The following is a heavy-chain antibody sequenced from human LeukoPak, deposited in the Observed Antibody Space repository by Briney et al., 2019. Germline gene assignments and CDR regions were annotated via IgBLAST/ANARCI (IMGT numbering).Heavy chain of an antibody. J-gene: IGHJ4*02. D-gene: IGHD1-26*01. Sequence: ASVKVSCKASGYTFTGYYMHWVRQAPGQGLEWMGWINPNSGGTNYAQKFQGRVTMTRDTSIRTAYMELSRLRSDDTAVYYCARDLGSGSYQIDYWGQGTLVTVSS. CDR3: ARDLGSGSYQIDY. CDR1: GYTFTGYY. V-gene: IGHV1-2*02. CDR2: INPNSGGT.